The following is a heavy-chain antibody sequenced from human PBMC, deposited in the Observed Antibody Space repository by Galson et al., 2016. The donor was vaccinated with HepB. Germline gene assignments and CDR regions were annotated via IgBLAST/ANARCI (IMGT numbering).Heavy chain of an antibody. V-gene: IGHV2-5*02. J-gene: IGHJ6*02. Sequence: PALVKPTQTLTLTCIFSGFSLSTSGVAVGWIRQPPGKALEWLALIYWDDDKHYNPSLKNRLTITKDTSKKQVALIMSNMDPVDTATYYCAHIARGSSDRYRYYGMDVWRQGTTVTVSS. CDR3: AHIARGSSDRYRYYGMDV. D-gene: IGHD6-6*01. CDR2: IYWDDDK. CDR1: GFSLSTSGVA.